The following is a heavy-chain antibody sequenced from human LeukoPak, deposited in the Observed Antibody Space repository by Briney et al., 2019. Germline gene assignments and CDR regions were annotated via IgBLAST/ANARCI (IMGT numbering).Heavy chain of an antibody. CDR2: MNPNSGNT. V-gene: IGHV1-8*01. CDR1: GYTFTSYD. J-gene: IGHJ6*02. CDR3: ARSVRIGTYYYYYGMDV. D-gene: IGHD3-10*02. Sequence: ASVKVSCKASGYTFTSYDINWVRQATGQGLEWMGWMNPNSGNTGYAQKFQGRVTMTRNTSISTAYMELSSLRSGDTAVYYCARSVRIGTYYYYYGMDVWGQGTTVTVSS.